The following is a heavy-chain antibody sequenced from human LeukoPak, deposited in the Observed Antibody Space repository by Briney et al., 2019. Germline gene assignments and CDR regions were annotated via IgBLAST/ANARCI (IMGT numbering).Heavy chain of an antibody. CDR2: INPNSGGT. D-gene: IGHD6-19*01. V-gene: IGHV1-2*04. J-gene: IGHJ4*02. CDR1: GYTFTGYY. Sequence: GASVKVSCKASGYTFTGYYMHWVRQAPGQGLEWMGWINPNSGGTNYAQKFQGWVTMTRDTSINTAYMELSRLRSDDTAVYYCARDLNAAVAALNYWGQGTLVTVSS. CDR3: ARDLNAAVAALNY.